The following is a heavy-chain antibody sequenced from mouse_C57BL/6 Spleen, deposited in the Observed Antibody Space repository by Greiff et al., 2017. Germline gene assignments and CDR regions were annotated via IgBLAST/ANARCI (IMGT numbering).Heavy chain of an antibody. Sequence: QVQLQQPGAELVKPGASVKLSCKASGYTFTSYWMHWVKQRPGRGLEWIGRIDPNSGGTQYNEKFKSTATLPVGKPSSPAAMQLISLTSVDSAVYYCAREKGVLDYWGQGTTLTVSA. CDR1: GYTFTSYW. J-gene: IGHJ2*01. V-gene: IGHV1-72*01. CDR3: AREKGVLDY. CDR2: IDPNSGGT.